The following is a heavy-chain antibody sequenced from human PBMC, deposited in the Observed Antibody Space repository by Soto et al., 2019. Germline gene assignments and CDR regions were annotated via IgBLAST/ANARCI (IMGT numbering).Heavy chain of an antibody. CDR2: IKQDGSEK. CDR3: AIYQVPAAMSDY. V-gene: IGHV3-7*01. CDR1: GFTFSSYW. J-gene: IGHJ4*02. Sequence: EVQLVESGGGLVQPGGSLRLSCAASGFTFSSYWMSWVRQAPGKGLEWVANIKQDGSEKYYVDSVKGRFTISRDNAKNSLYLQRNSLRAEDTAVYYCAIYQVPAAMSDYWGQGTLVTVSS. D-gene: IGHD2-2*01.